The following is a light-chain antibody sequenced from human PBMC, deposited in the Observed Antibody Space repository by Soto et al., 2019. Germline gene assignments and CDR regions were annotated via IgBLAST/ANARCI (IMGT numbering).Light chain of an antibody. CDR3: QKYGSSPT. V-gene: IGKV3-11*01. CDR2: DAS. CDR1: QSVSSY. J-gene: IGKJ5*01. Sequence: EIVLTQSPATLSLSPGERATLSCRASQSVSSYLAWYQQKPGQAPRLLIYDASNRATGIPARFSGSGSGTDFTLTSSSLEPDEFEVYYCQKYGSSPTLGQGPRL.